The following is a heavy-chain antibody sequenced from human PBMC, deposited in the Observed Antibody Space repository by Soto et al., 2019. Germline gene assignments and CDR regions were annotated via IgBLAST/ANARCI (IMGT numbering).Heavy chain of an antibody. Sequence: NPSETLSLTCAVYGGSFSGYYWSWIRQPPGKGLEWIGEINHSGSTNYNPSLKSRVTISVDTSKNQFALKLSSVTAADTAVYYCARGRYYGSGRPFDYWGQGTLVTVSS. CDR2: INHSGST. J-gene: IGHJ4*02. CDR1: GGSFSGYY. CDR3: ARGRYYGSGRPFDY. V-gene: IGHV4-34*01. D-gene: IGHD3-10*01.